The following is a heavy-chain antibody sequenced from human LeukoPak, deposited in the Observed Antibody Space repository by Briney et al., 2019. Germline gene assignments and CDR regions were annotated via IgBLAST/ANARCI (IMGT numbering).Heavy chain of an antibody. CDR3: VRGSRVYCGGDCYYY. CDR1: GGSFSGYY. J-gene: IGHJ4*02. V-gene: IGHV4-34*01. CDR2: INTSGGT. Sequence: KPSETLFLTCTVFGGSFSGYYWSWIRQPPDKGLEWIGEINTSGGTNYNPSLKTRVIILTDTSKNHSSLNLNTVTAADTGVYYCVRGSRVYCGGDCYYYWGQGTLGTVSS. D-gene: IGHD2-21*02.